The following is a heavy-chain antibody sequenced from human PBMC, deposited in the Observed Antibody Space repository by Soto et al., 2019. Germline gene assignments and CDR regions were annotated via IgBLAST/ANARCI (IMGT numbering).Heavy chain of an antibody. CDR1: GYTFTNHV. Sequence: ASGKVSCKASGYTFTNHVISWLRRAPGQGLEWVGWISGYNANTKYAQKFQGRVTMSTDTSTNTAYMGLRSLRSDDTAVYYCARDFYPLAYYFDYWGQGTLVTVSS. CDR3: ARDFYPLAYYFDY. V-gene: IGHV1-18*04. J-gene: IGHJ4*02. CDR2: ISGYNANT.